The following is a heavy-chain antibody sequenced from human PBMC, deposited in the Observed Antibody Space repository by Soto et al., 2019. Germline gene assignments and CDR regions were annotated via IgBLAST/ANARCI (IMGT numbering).Heavy chain of an antibody. V-gene: IGHV5-51*01. J-gene: IGHJ6*02. CDR3: ARHVTVPYYYYGMDV. CDR2: IYSGDSGT. CDR1: GYSFTSYC. Sequence: LGEPMKISCTGSGYSFTSYCMGWVSQMRGKGLEWIALIYSGDSGTKYRPSYKGQVTISADKSISTAYLLWSILKASDTAMYYCARHVTVPYYYYGMDVWGQGTTVTVSS. D-gene: IGHD4-17*01.